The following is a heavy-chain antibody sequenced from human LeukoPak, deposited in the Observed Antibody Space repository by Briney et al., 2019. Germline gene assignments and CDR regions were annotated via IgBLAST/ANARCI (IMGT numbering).Heavy chain of an antibody. CDR2: ISGSGGST. Sequence: GGSLRLSCTASGFTFADYAMTWVRQSPGKGLEWVSAISGSGGSTYYADSVKGRFTISRDNSKNTLYLQMNSLRAEDTAVYYCAKEGGYGELSSYFDYWGQGTLVTVSS. J-gene: IGHJ4*02. CDR3: AKEGGYGELSSYFDY. D-gene: IGHD3-16*02. CDR1: GFTFADYA. V-gene: IGHV3-23*01.